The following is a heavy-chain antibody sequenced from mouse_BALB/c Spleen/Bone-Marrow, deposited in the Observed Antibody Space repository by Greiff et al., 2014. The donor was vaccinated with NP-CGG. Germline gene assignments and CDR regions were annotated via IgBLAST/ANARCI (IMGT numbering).Heavy chain of an antibody. CDR3: ARFGNYGPSYAMDY. J-gene: IGHJ4*01. V-gene: IGHV14-3*02. Sequence: EVQLQQSGAELVKPGASVKLSCTASGFNIKDTYMHWVKQRPEQGLEWIGRIDPANGNTKYDPKFQGKATITADTSSNTAYLQLSSLTSEDTAVYYCARFGNYGPSYAMDYWGQGTSVTVSS. CDR2: IDPANGNT. CDR1: GFNIKDTY. D-gene: IGHD2-1*01.